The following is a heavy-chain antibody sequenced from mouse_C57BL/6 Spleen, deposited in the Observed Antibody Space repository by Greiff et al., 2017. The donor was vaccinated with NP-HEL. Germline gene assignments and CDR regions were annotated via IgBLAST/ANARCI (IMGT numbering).Heavy chain of an antibody. D-gene: IGHD1-1*01. CDR1: GYTFTSYW. V-gene: IGHV1-64*01. Sequence: QVQLQQSGAELVKPGASVKLSCKASGYTFTSYWMHWVKQRPGQGLEWIGMIHPNSGSTNYNEKFKSKATLTVDKSSSTAYMQLSSLTSEDSAVYYCARITTVDYYAMDYWGQGTSVTVSS. CDR3: ARITTVDYYAMDY. J-gene: IGHJ4*01. CDR2: IHPNSGST.